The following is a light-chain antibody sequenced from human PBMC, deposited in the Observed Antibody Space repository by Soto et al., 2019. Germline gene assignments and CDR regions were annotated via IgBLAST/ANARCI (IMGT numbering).Light chain of an antibody. V-gene: IGKV3-20*01. CDR1: QGVSNNY. J-gene: IGKJ1*01. CDR3: QQYGSSGT. Sequence: IVFTPGPVTLTLSPGEISTSPGRASQGVSNNYLAWYQQKPGPAPRLLIAGASNRATGIRDRFSGSGSGTDFTLTISRLEHEDFAVYYCQQYGSSGTFGQGTKVDIK. CDR2: GAS.